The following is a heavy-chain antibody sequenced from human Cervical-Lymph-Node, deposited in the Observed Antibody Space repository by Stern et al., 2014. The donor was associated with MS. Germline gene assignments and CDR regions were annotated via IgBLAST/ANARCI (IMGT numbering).Heavy chain of an antibody. CDR2: IWYDGSNP. CDR1: GFSFSRYA. Sequence: QVQLVESGGGVVQPGRSLRLSCAASGFSFSRYAMHWVRQAPGKGLEWVALIWYDGSNPYDADSVTGRFTISRDNFKNTLYLQMNSLRDEDTAVYYCASAYSSSHYYFDYWGQGTLVTVSS. V-gene: IGHV3-33*01. CDR3: ASAYSSSHYYFDY. D-gene: IGHD6-13*01. J-gene: IGHJ4*02.